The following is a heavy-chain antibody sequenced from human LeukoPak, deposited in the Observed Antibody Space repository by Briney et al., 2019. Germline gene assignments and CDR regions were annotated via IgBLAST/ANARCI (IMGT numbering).Heavy chain of an antibody. CDR2: ISGSGGST. D-gene: IGHD5-18*01. Sequence: PGGSLRLSCAASGFTFSSYAMSWVRQAPGKGLEWVSAISGSGGSTYYADSEKGRFTISRDNSKNTLYLQMNSLRAEDTAVYYCAKGQPLIIQLNPGDDAFDIWGQGTMVTVSS. CDR1: GFTFSSYA. V-gene: IGHV3-23*01. CDR3: AKGQPLIIQLNPGDDAFDI. J-gene: IGHJ3*02.